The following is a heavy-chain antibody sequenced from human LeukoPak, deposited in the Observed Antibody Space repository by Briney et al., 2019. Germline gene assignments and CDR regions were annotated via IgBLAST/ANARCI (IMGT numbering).Heavy chain of an antibody. CDR2: INPNSGGT. CDR3: ARLSSSWPGVDY. D-gene: IGHD6-13*01. Sequence: ASVKVSCKASGYTFTGYYMHWVRQAPGQGLEWMGWINPNSGGTNYAQKFQGRVTMTRDTSISTAYMRLRRLRSDDTAVYYCARLSSSWPGVDYWGQGTLVTVSS. CDR1: GYTFTGYY. V-gene: IGHV1-2*02. J-gene: IGHJ4*02.